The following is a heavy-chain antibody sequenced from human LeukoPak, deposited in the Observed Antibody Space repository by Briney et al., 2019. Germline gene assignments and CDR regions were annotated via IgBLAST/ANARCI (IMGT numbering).Heavy chain of an antibody. CDR1: GFTFSSYS. V-gene: IGHV3-21*01. J-gene: IGHJ6*02. CDR2: ISSSSSYI. CDR3: ARVDYYYGMDV. Sequence: GGSLRLSCAASGFTFSSYSMNWVRQAPGKGLEWASSISSSSSYIYYADSVKGRFTISRDNAKNSLYLQMSSLRAEDTAVYYCARVDYYYGMDVWGQGTTVTVSS.